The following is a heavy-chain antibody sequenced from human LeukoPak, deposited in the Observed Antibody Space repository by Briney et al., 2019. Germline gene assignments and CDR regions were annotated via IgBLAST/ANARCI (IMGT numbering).Heavy chain of an antibody. Sequence: GESLKIPCKGSGYSFTSYWIGWVRQMPGKGLEWMGIIYPGDSDTRYSPSFQGQVTISADKSISTAYLQWSSLKASDTAMYYCASSDAYYYGSGTHFDYWGQGTLVTVSS. CDR3: ASSDAYYYGSGTHFDY. D-gene: IGHD3-10*01. CDR1: GYSFTSYW. V-gene: IGHV5-51*01. J-gene: IGHJ4*02. CDR2: IYPGDSDT.